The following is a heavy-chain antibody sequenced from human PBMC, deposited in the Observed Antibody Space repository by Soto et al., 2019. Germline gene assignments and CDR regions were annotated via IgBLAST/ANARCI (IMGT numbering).Heavy chain of an antibody. CDR2: IIPILGIA. J-gene: IGHJ4*02. CDR1: GGTFSSYT. V-gene: IGHV1-69*02. CDR3: ARAGGYCSSTSCYDGGDY. D-gene: IGHD2-2*01. Sequence: QVQLVQSGAEVQKPGSSVKVSCKASGGTFSSYTISWVRQAPGQGLEWMGRIIPILGIANYAQKFQGRVTITADKSTSTAYMELSSLRSEDTAVYYCARAGGYCSSTSCYDGGDYWGQGTLVTVSS.